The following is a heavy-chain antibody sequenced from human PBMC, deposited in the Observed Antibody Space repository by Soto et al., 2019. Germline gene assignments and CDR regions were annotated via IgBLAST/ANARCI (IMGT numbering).Heavy chain of an antibody. V-gene: IGHV1-69*06. CDR1: GGTFSSYA. D-gene: IGHD2-21*01. CDR3: ATGLACFVRYYYGMEV. Sequence: RASVKVTCKASGGTFSSYAISWVRQAPGQGLEWMGGIIPIFGTANYAQKFQGRGTITADKSTSTAYMELSSLRSEDTAVYYCATGLACFVRYYYGMEVCGRRSTVSV. J-gene: IGHJ6*02. CDR2: IIPIFGTA.